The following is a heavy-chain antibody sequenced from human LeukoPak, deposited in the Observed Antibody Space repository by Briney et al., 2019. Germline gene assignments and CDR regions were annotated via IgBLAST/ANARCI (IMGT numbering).Heavy chain of an antibody. D-gene: IGHD6-13*01. CDR3: AKDHSSSWKPGDYFDY. CDR1: GFTFSSYG. V-gene: IGHV3-30*18. J-gene: IGHJ4*02. CDR2: ISYDGSNK. Sequence: PGGSLRLSCAASGFTFSSYGMHWVRQAPGKGLEWVAVISYDGSNKYYADSVKGRFTISRDNSKNTLYLQMNSLRAEDTAVYYCAKDHSSSWKPGDYFDYWGQGTLVTVSS.